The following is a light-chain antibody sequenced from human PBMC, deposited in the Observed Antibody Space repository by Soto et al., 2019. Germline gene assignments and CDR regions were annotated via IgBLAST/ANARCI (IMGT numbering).Light chain of an antibody. CDR2: EVS. CDR3: SSYTTSSTLEV. CDR1: YSDVGGYKF. Sequence: QSVLTQPASVSGSPGQSITISCTGTYSDVGGYKFVSWYQQHPGKAPQLMIYEVSNRPSGVSNRFSGSKSGNTASLTISGLQADDEADYYCSSYTTSSTLEVFGTGTKV. J-gene: IGLJ1*01. V-gene: IGLV2-14*01.